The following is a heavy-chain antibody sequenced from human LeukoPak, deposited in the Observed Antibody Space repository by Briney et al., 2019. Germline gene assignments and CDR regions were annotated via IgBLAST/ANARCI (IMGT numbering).Heavy chain of an antibody. CDR1: GYSFRSYW. Sequence: PGESLKISCRGSGYSFRSYWIAWVRQMPGKGLEWMGIIYPGDSDTRYSPSFQGQVTISADKSISAAYLQWSSLKASDTAMYYCASVGVGTRDGMDVWGQGTTVTVSS. V-gene: IGHV5-51*01. D-gene: IGHD1-1*01. J-gene: IGHJ6*02. CDR3: ASVGVGTRDGMDV. CDR2: IYPGDSDT.